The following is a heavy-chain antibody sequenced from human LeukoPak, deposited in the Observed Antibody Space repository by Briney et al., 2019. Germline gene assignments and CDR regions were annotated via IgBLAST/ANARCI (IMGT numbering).Heavy chain of an antibody. Sequence: GGSLRLSCAASGVTFSSSDMHWVRQPTGKGLEWVSAIGTIGDTYYPGSVKGRFTISRENAKNTLYLQMNSLRAEDTAVYYCAKGGDVLLWFGELLDNYYMDVWGKGTTVTISS. D-gene: IGHD3-10*01. CDR1: GVTFSSSD. CDR3: AKGGDVLLWFGELLDNYYMDV. J-gene: IGHJ6*03. V-gene: IGHV3-13*01. CDR2: IGTIGDT.